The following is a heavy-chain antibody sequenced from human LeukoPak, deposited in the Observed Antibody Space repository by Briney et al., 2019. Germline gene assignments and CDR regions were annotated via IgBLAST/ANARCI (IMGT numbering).Heavy chain of an antibody. CDR3: AKKEIAARAYYFDY. J-gene: IGHJ4*02. CDR2: ISGSGGST. V-gene: IGHV3-23*01. CDR1: GFTFSSYA. D-gene: IGHD6-6*01. Sequence: GGSLRLSCAASGFTFSSYAMSWVRQAPGKGLEWVSAISGSGGSTYYADSVKGRSTISRDNSKNTLYLQMNSLRAEDTAVYYCAKKEIAARAYYFDYWGQGTLVTVSS.